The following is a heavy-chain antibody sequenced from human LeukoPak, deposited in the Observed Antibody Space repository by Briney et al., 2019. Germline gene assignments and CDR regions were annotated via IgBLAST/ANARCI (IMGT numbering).Heavy chain of an antibody. CDR2: ISSNGGST. D-gene: IGHD2-15*01. CDR3: ARVRGGYYYMDV. CDR1: GFTFSSYA. J-gene: IGHJ6*03. V-gene: IGHV3-64*01. Sequence: GGSQRLSCAASGFTFSSYAMHWVRQAPGKGLEYVSAISSNGGSTYYANSVKGRFTISRDNSKNTLYLQMGSLRAEDMAVYYCARVRGGYYYMDVWGKGTTVTVSS.